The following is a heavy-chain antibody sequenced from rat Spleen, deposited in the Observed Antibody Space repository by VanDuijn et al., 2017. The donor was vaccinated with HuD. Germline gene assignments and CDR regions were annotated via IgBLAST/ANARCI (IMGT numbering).Heavy chain of an antibody. J-gene: IGHJ4*01. CDR2: ISSDGGST. CDR3: TTSRDYVMDA. D-gene: IGHD1-8*01. V-gene: IGHV5-20*01. Sequence: EVQLVESDGGLVQPGRSLKLSCAASGFIFSDYYMAWVRQAPTKGLEWVASISSDGGSTYYRDSVKGRFTISRDNAKSSLYLQMDSLRSEDTATYYCTTSRDYVMDAWGQGASVTVSS. CDR1: GFIFSDYY.